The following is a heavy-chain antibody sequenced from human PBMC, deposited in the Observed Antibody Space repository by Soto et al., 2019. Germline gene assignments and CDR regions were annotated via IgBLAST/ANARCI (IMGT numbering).Heavy chain of an antibody. D-gene: IGHD6-13*01. CDR2: IRNKGNSYTT. CDR3: AKDLGFYSSTWHYFDY. CDR1: GFTFSDHY. J-gene: IGHJ4*02. Sequence: EVLLVESGGGLVQPGGSLRLCCAASGFTFSDHYMDWVRQAPGKGLEWIGRIRNKGNSYTTEYAASVKGRFTISRDDSQNSLYLQMNSLKTEDTAVYYCAKDLGFYSSTWHYFDYWGQGTLVTVSS. V-gene: IGHV3-72*01.